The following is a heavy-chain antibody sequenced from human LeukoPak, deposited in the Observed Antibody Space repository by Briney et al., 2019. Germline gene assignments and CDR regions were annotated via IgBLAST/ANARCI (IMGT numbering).Heavy chain of an antibody. J-gene: IGHJ3*02. Sequence: PGGSLRLSCAASGFTFSSYWMSWVRQAPGKGLEWVANIKQDGSEKYYVDSVKGRFTISRDNAKNSLYLQMNSLRAEDTALYYCAKDHSSSWYRGAFDIWGQGTMVTVSS. CDR2: IKQDGSEK. CDR3: AKDHSSSWYRGAFDI. V-gene: IGHV3-7*03. CDR1: GFTFSSYW. D-gene: IGHD6-13*01.